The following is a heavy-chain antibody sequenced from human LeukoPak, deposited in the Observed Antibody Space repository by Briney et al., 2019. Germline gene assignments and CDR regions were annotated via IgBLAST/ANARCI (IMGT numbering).Heavy chain of an antibody. CDR1: GGTFSSYA. CDR3: ARGHAAAGLSVFDY. V-gene: IGHV1-3*03. Sequence: GASVKVSCKASGGTFSSYAIHWVRQAPGQSLEWMGWINADNGNTKYSQEFQGRVTITRDTSASTVYMELSSLRSEDMAVYYCARGHAAAGLSVFDYWGLGTLVTVSS. D-gene: IGHD6-13*01. CDR2: INADNGNT. J-gene: IGHJ4*02.